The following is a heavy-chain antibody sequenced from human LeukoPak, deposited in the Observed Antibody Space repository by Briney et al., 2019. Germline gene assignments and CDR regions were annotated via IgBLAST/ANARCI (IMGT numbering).Heavy chain of an antibody. D-gene: IGHD3-16*01. CDR3: AREDPYDTGAFDI. Sequence: GGSLRLSCAASGFTFSSYSMNWGRQAPGKGPEWVSSISSSSSYIYYADAVKGRFTISRDNAKNSLYLKMNSLRAEDTAVYYCAREDPYDTGAFDIWGRGTMVTVSS. V-gene: IGHV3-21*01. J-gene: IGHJ3*02. CDR2: ISSSSSYI. CDR1: GFTFSSYS.